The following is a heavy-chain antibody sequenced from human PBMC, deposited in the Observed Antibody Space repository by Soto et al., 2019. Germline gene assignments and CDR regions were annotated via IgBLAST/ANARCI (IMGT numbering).Heavy chain of an antibody. CDR3: ARDLTAMDYYYGMDV. V-gene: IGHV4-30-4*01. J-gene: IGHJ6*02. CDR2: IYYSGST. CDR1: GGSISSGDYY. D-gene: IGHD5-18*01. Sequence: SETLSLTCTVSGGSISSGDYYWSWIRQPPGKGLEWIGYIYYSGSTYYNPSLKSRVTISVDTSKNQFSLKLSSVTAADTAVYYCARDLTAMDYYYGMDVWGQGTTVTVSS.